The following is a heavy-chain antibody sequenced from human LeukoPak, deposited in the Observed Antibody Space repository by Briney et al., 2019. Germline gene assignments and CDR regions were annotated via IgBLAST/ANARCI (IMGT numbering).Heavy chain of an antibody. CDR2: IIPIFGIA. CDR3: ARQDSSGYYYDY. D-gene: IGHD3-22*01. Sequence: SVKVSCKASGGTFSSYAISWVRQARGQGLEWMGRIIPIFGIANYAQKFQGRVTITADKSTSTAYMELSSLRSEDTAVYYCARQDSSGYYYDYWGQGTLVTVSS. V-gene: IGHV1-69*04. J-gene: IGHJ4*02. CDR1: GGTFSSYA.